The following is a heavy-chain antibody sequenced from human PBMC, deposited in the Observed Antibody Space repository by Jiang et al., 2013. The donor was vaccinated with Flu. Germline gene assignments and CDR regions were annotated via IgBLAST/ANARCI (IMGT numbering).Heavy chain of an antibody. J-gene: IGHJ4*02. CDR3: ARRSPADTAMVTPDFDY. V-gene: IGHV4-39*01. D-gene: IGHD5-18*01. Sequence: GPGLVKPSETLSLTCTVSGGSISSSSYYWGWIRQPPGKGLEWIGSIYYSGSTYYNPSLKSRVTISVDTSKNQFSLKLSSVTAADTAVYYCARRSPADTAMVTPDFDYWGQGTLVTVSS. CDR1: GGSISSSSYY. CDR2: IYYSGST.